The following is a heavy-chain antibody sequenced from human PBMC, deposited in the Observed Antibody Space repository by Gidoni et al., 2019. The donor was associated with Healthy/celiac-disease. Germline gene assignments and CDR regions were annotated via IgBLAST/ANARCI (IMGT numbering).Heavy chain of an antibody. CDR2: ISYDGSNK. CDR3: ARSALGNYMDV. Sequence: QVQLVESGGGVVQPGRSLTLSCAASGFTFSRYGMHWVRQAPGKGLEWVAVISYDGSNKYYADSVKGRFTISRDNSKNTLYLQMNSLRAEDTAVYYCARSALGNYMDVWGKGTTVTVSS. CDR1: GFTFSRYG. J-gene: IGHJ6*03. V-gene: IGHV3-30*03. D-gene: IGHD3-10*01.